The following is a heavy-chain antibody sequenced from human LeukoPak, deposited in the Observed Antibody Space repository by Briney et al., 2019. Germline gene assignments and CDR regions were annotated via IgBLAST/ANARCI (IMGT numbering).Heavy chain of an antibody. CDR3: AGDPYSGSYGADYYYYMDV. Sequence: GGSLRLSCAASGFTFSSYNMNWVRQTPGQGLEWVSSITSGSSHIYYADSVKGRFTISRDNAKSSLYLQMNSLRAEDTAAYYCAGDPYSGSYGADYYYYMDVWGKGTTVTISS. D-gene: IGHD1-26*01. V-gene: IGHV3-21*01. J-gene: IGHJ6*03. CDR1: GFTFSSYN. CDR2: ITSGSSHI.